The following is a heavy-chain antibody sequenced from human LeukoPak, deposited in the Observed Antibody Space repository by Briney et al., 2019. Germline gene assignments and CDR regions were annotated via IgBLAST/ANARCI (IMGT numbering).Heavy chain of an antibody. V-gene: IGHV4-4*07. CDR2: IYSSGST. CDR1: GGPISNYY. D-gene: IGHD2-8*02. CDR3: AREGSCAGGGCYRADFDS. J-gene: IGHJ4*02. Sequence: KSSETLSLTCTVSGGPISNYYWSWIRQPAGKGLEWIGRIYSSGSTNYNLFLKSRVTMAVDTSKSQVSLKLTSVTAADTAVYYCAREGSCAGGGCYRADFDSWGQGTLVTVSS.